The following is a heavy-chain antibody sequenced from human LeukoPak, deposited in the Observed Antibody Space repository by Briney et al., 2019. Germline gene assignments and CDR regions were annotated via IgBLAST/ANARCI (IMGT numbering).Heavy chain of an antibody. Sequence: PSQTLSLTCAISGDSVSGNTTAWNWIRQSPSRCLEWLGRTYSRSRWYHDYAVSVTSRISISADTSKNQFSLQLISVTPDDTAIYFCARGISRFNWFDTWGQGTLVTVSS. CDR2: TYSRSRWYH. D-gene: IGHD3-10*01. CDR1: GDSVSGNTTA. CDR3: ARGISRFNWFDT. J-gene: IGHJ5*02. V-gene: IGHV6-1*01.